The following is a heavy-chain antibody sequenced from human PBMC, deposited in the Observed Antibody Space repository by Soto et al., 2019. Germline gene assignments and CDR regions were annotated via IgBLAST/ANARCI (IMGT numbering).Heavy chain of an antibody. CDR3: ARDSPGHTVTTPNAAFDI. J-gene: IGHJ3*02. CDR2: IYYSGST. V-gene: IGHV4-30-4*01. CDR1: GGSISSGDYY. Sequence: NPSETLSLTCTVSGGSISSGDYYWSWIRQPPGKGLEWIGYIYYSGSTYYNPSLKSRVTISVDTSKNQFSLKLSSVTAADTAVYYCARDSPGHTVTTPNAAFDIWGQGTMVTVSS. D-gene: IGHD4-17*01.